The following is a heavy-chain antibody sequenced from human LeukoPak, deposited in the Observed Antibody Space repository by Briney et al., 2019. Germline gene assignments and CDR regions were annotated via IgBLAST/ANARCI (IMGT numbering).Heavy chain of an antibody. CDR1: GFTFSSNG. CDR3: AKAFGSGSYIIDH. V-gene: IGHV3-30*02. CDR2: MRSDGSLE. J-gene: IGHJ4*02. D-gene: IGHD3-10*01. Sequence: GGSLRLSCATSGFTFSSNGVLWARQAPGKGLEWVACMRSDGSLEEYAESVTGRFAISRDNSKNTVHLQMNSLRFEDTAVYYCAKAFGSGSYIIDHWGRGTLVTVSS.